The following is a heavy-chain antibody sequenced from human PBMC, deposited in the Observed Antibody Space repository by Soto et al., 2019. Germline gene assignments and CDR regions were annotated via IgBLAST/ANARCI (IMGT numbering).Heavy chain of an antibody. CDR3: ARGPHLRVAVFFDY. Sequence: ASVKVSCKASGYTFTSYGISWVRQAPGQGLEWMGWISAYNGNTNYAQKPRGRVTMTTDTSTSTAYMELRSLRSDDTAVYYCARGPHLRVAVFFDYWGQGTLVTVSS. J-gene: IGHJ4*02. CDR1: GYTFTSYG. V-gene: IGHV1-18*01. CDR2: ISAYNGNT. D-gene: IGHD6-19*01.